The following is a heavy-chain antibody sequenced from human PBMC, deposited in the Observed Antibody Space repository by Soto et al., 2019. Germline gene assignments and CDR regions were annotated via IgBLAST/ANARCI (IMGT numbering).Heavy chain of an antibody. V-gene: IGHV3-30*18. D-gene: IGHD3-22*01. CDR1: GFTFSSHG. CDR3: AKERGSYYYDKSGYPPAFDY. J-gene: IGHJ4*02. Sequence: QVQLVESGGGVVQPGRSLTLSCAASGFTFSSHGMHWVRQAPGKGLEWVAVISFDGSNKYYADSVKGRFTISRDNSKNTLSLQMNSLRAEDTAVYYCAKERGSYYYDKSGYPPAFDYWGQGTLVTVSS. CDR2: ISFDGSNK.